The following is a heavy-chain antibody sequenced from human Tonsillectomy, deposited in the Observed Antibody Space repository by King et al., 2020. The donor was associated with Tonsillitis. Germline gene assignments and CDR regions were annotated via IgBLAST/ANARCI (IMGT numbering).Heavy chain of an antibody. CDR1: GFTFSEYY. J-gene: IGHJ3*02. V-gene: IGHV3-11*01. D-gene: IGHD1-14*01. CDR3: AREYNQESNRRDGFDI. CDR2: ITRSSSRT. Sequence: VQLVESGGGLVKPGGSLRLSCAASGFTFSEYYMNWVRQAPGKGLEWVSHITRSSSRTYYADSVKGRFTTSRDNAKNTLYLAMNSLRAEDTAVYYCAREYNQESNRRDGFDIWGQGTRVTGSS.